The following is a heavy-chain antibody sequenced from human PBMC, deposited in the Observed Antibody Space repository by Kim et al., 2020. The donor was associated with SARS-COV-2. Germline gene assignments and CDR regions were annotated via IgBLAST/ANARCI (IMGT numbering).Heavy chain of an antibody. CDR2: RGTT. V-gene: IGHV4-59*10. CDR3: ATYNSVYYYS. D-gene: IGHD3-22*01. J-gene: IGHJ4*02. Sequence: RGTTNCNPPLKSRVTMSVDQSNNQFSLNLTSVTAADTAVYYCATYNSVYYYSWGQGTLVTVSS.